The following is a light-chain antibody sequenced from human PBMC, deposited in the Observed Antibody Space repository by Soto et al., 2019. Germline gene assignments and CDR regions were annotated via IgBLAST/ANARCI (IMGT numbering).Light chain of an antibody. Sequence: MTQSPLSLPVTPGEPASISCRASQGISNSLAWFQQKPGQVPKRLIYAAAILQSGVPSRFSGSGSGTEFTLTISSLQPEDFATYFCLQHNSYPFTFGPGTKVDIK. CDR3: LQHNSYPFT. CDR2: AAA. V-gene: IGKV1-17*03. CDR1: QGISNS. J-gene: IGKJ3*01.